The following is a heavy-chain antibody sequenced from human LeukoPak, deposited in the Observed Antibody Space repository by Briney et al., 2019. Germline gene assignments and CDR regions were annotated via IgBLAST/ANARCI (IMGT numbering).Heavy chain of an antibody. J-gene: IGHJ4*02. V-gene: IGHV4-38-2*01. CDR3: ARVRANSGYGHFDF. CDR2: IYHSGST. Sequence: PSETLSLTCAVSGYSISSGYYWGWIRQPPGKRLEWIGSIYHSGSTYYNPSLKSRVTISIDTSKNQFSLKLSSVTAADTAVYYCARVRANSGYGHFDFWGQGALVTVSS. CDR1: GYSISSGYY. D-gene: IGHD5-12*01.